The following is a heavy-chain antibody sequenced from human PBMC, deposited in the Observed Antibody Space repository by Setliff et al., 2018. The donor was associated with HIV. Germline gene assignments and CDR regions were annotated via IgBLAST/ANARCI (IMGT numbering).Heavy chain of an antibody. D-gene: IGHD3-10*01. V-gene: IGHV4-59*08. Sequence: SETLSLTCTVSGVSISNYYWSWIRQPPGTGLEWIGYIYGSGRTFYNPSLKSRVAISADTFKGQFSLRLSYVTAADTAVYYCVRQGPGSSPPHFGDWGEGTLVTVSS. CDR2: IYGSGRT. CDR1: GVSISNYY. J-gene: IGHJ4*02. CDR3: VRQGPGSSPPHFGD.